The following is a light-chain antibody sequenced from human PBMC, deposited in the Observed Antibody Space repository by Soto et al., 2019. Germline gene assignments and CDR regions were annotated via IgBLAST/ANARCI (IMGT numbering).Light chain of an antibody. CDR1: QTISSW. CDR2: KAS. Sequence: DIQMTQSPSTLSGSVGDRVTITCRASQTISSWLAWYQQKPGKAPKLLIYKASTVKSGVPSRFSGSGSGTECTLTIRSLQTDEFAAYDCQHYNSYSEACGQGTKVEIK. J-gene: IGKJ1*01. CDR3: QHYNSYSEA. V-gene: IGKV1-5*03.